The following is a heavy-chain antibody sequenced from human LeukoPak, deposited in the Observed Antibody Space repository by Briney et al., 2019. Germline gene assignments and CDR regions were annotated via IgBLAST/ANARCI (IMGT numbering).Heavy chain of an antibody. CDR3: ALGHCSSTSCYSGWD. CDR1: GYTFTSYA. CDR2: INTNTGNP. Sequence: ASVKVSCKASGYTFTSYAMNWVRQAPGQGLEWMGWINTNTGNPTYAQGFTGRFVFSLDTSVSTAYLQISSLKAEDTAVYYCALGHCSSTSCYSGWDWGQGTLVTVSS. V-gene: IGHV7-4-1*02. J-gene: IGHJ4*02. D-gene: IGHD2-2*01.